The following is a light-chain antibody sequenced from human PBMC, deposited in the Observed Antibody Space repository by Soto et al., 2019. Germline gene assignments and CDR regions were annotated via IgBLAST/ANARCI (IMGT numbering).Light chain of an antibody. J-gene: IGKJ4*01. Sequence: EVVLTQSPGTLSLSPGERATLSCRASQSVSSNYLAWYQQKAGQAPRLLIYGASSRATGIPDRFSGSGSGTDFTLTISRLAPEDFAVYYGQQYGGSPLTVGGGTKVEIK. V-gene: IGKV3-20*01. CDR2: GAS. CDR1: QSVSSNY. CDR3: QQYGGSPLT.